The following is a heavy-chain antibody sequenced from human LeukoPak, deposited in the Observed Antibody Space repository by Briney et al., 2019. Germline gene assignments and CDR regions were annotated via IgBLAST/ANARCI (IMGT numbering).Heavy chain of an antibody. V-gene: IGHV3-11*01. CDR1: GFTFSDYY. D-gene: IGHD6-19*01. Sequence: GGSLRLPCAASGFTFSDYYMSWIRQAPGKGLEWVSYISSSGSTIYYADSVKGRFTISRDNAKNSLYLQMNSLRAEDTAVYYCARDRTPGIALAGLPYWYFDLWGRGTLVTVSS. J-gene: IGHJ2*01. CDR2: ISSSGSTI. CDR3: ARDRTPGIALAGLPYWYFDL.